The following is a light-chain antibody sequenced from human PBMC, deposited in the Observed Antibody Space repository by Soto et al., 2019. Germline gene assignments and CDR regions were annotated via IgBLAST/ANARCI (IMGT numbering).Light chain of an antibody. Sequence: QSALTQPASVSGSPGQSITISCTGTSSDVGGYNSVSWYQQQPGKAPKLMIYEVRNRPSGVSNRFSGYKSGNTASLTSSGLQAEDEDYYYCSSYTSSSALVVFGGGTKLTVL. J-gene: IGLJ2*01. CDR2: EVR. CDR1: SSDVGGYNS. V-gene: IGLV2-14*01. CDR3: SSYTSSSALVV.